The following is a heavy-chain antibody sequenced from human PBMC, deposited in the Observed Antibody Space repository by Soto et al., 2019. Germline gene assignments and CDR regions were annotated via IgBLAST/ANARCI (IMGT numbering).Heavy chain of an antibody. CDR2: INHSGST. J-gene: IGHJ4*02. CDR1: GGSFSGYY. CDR3: ARRAPWGYSYSSLRHYYFDY. Sequence: QVQLQQRGAGLLKPSETLSLTCAVYGGSFSGYYWSWIRQPPGKGLEWIGEINHSGSTNYNPSLKSRVTISVDTSKNQFSLKLSSVTAADTAVYYCARRAPWGYSYSSLRHYYFDYWGQGTLVTVSS. D-gene: IGHD5-18*01. V-gene: IGHV4-34*01.